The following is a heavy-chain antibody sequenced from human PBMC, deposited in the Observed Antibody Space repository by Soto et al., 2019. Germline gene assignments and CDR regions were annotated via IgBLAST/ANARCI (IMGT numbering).Heavy chain of an antibody. Sequence: QVQLVQSGAEVKKPGASVKVSCKASGDTFTDYYIHWVRQAPGQGLEWMGTVNPSGGHTTYAQHFLGRLTITRYTSTSTLYMGLTGLTSEDTAVYYCARGGPVVVVTAALDYWGQGTHVTVSS. CDR2: VNPSGGHT. CDR1: GDTFTDYY. J-gene: IGHJ4*02. D-gene: IGHD2-21*02. V-gene: IGHV1-46*01. CDR3: ARGGPVVVVTAALDY.